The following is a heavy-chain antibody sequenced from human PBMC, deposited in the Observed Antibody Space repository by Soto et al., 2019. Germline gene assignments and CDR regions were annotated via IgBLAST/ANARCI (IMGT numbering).Heavy chain of an antibody. CDR3: VREDDGGDRDYYGLDV. D-gene: IGHD4-17*01. Sequence: QVQLQESGPGLVRPSQTLSLTCTVSGGSISSDHYHWTWIRQTPGKGLEWIGYIHYSGSVYYNPSLQSLVTMSVDTSKNLFSMKLSSVTAADTAVYICVREDDGGDRDYYGLDVWGQGTTVTVSS. CDR2: IHYSGSV. CDR1: GGSISSDHYH. J-gene: IGHJ6*02. V-gene: IGHV4-30-4*01.